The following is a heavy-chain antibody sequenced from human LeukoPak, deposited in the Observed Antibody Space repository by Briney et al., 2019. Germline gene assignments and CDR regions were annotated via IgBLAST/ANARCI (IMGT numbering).Heavy chain of an antibody. V-gene: IGHV3-33*05. J-gene: IGHJ5*02. CDR3: ARYCGYGDRPRRFDP. CDR2: IPYDGSDK. D-gene: IGHD5-12*01. CDR1: GFSFRNYG. Sequence: GGSLRLSCTASGFSFRNYGMHWVRQAPGKGLEWVSDIPYDGSDKYYADSVKGRFTISRDNAKNSVYLQMNSLRAEDTAVYYCARYCGYGDRPRRFDPWGQGTQVTVSS.